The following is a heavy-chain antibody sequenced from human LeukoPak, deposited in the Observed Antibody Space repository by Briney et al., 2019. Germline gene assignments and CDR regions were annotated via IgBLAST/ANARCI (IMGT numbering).Heavy chain of an antibody. CDR1: GGTFSSYA. CDR3: ARDLPFLEWLSNYHYYGMDV. J-gene: IGHJ6*02. Sequence: SVKVSCKASGGTFSSYAISWVRQAPGQGLEWMGRIIPILGIANYAQKFQGRVTITADKSTSTAYMELSSLRSEDTAVYYCARDLPFLEWLSNYHYYGMDVWGQGTTVTVSS. CDR2: IIPILGIA. D-gene: IGHD3-3*01. V-gene: IGHV1-69*04.